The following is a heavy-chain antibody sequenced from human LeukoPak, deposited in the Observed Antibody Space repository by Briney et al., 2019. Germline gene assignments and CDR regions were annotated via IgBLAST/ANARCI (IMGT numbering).Heavy chain of an antibody. CDR1: GYNFTNYW. CDR2: IYPGDSDV. V-gene: IGHV5-51*01. D-gene: IGHD3-16*01. Sequence: GESLKISCKGSGYNFTNYWIGWVRQMPGKGLEWMGIIYPGDSDVRYSPSFQGQVTISADKSINTAYLQRSSLKASDTAIYYCARGGSHFEYWGQGTLVTVSS. J-gene: IGHJ4*02. CDR3: ARGGSHFEY.